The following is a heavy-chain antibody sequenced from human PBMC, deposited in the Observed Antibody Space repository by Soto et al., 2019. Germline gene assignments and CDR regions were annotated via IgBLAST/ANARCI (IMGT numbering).Heavy chain of an antibody. D-gene: IGHD2-21*01. CDR1: NASIRRHY. CDR3: ASSAGHTVDFSSSNGMDA. Sequence: PSMTLSLARSGSNASIRRHYWHWIRQPPGKGLQWIGYVYTSDYTRYSSSLKSRVTISVDTSKSQFYLRLNSVTAADTAVYYCASSAGHTVDFSSSNGMDAWGQETTLTISS. J-gene: IGHJ6*02. V-gene: IGHV4-59*11. CDR2: VYTSDYT.